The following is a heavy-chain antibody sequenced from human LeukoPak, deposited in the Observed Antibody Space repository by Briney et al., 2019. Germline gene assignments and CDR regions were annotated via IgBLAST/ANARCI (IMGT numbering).Heavy chain of an antibody. D-gene: IGHD3-9*01. CDR2: IYSGGST. V-gene: IGHV3-66*01. CDR3: ARSQYYDILTGYHFDY. CDR1: GFTVSSNY. Sequence: GGSLRLSCAASGFTVSSNYMSWVRQAPGKGLEWVSVIYSGGSTYYADSVKGRFTISRDNSKNTLYLQMNSLRAEDTAVYYCARSQYYDILTGYHFDYWGQGTLVTVSS. J-gene: IGHJ4*02.